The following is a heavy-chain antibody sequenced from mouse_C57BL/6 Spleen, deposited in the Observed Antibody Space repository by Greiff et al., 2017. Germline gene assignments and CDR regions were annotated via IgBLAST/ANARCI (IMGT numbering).Heavy chain of an antibody. CDR2: IDPEDGET. J-gene: IGHJ2*01. CDR3: ARRPSSYGLDY. Sequence: VQLQQSGAELVKPGASVKLSCTASGFNIKDYYMHWVKQRTEQGLEWIGRIDPEDGETKYAPKFPGKATITADTSSNTAYLQLSSLTSEDTAVYYCARRPSSYGLDYWGQGTTLTVSS. CDR1: GFNIKDYY. D-gene: IGHD1-2*01. V-gene: IGHV14-2*01.